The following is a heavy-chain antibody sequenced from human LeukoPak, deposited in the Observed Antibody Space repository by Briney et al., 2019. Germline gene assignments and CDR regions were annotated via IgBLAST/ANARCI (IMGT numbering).Heavy chain of an antibody. V-gene: IGHV1-24*01. CDR1: RYTLTELS. CDR2: FDPEDGET. J-gene: IGHJ4*02. Sequence: GASVKVSCKVSRYTLTELSMHWVRQAPGKGLEWMGGFDPEDGETIYAQKFQGRVTMTDDTSTDTAYMELSSLRSEDTAVYYCATVDPLGYCSSTSCPPDYWGQGTLVTVSS. CDR3: ATVDPLGYCSSTSCPPDY. D-gene: IGHD2-2*01.